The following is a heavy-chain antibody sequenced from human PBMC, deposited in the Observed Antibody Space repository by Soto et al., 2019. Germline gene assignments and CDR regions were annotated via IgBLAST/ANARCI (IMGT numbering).Heavy chain of an antibody. V-gene: IGHV1-2*02. CDR1: GYTFTGHY. Sequence: QVQLVQSGAEVKKPGASVKVSCKASGYTFTGHYIHWVRQAPEQGPEWMGEIGPESGATRYAQKFQGRVTMTRDTSINTVYMELKNLSHDDTAVYYCGRGRSGQIVVFYWGQGTPVTVSS. D-gene: IGHD1-26*01. CDR2: IGPESGAT. CDR3: GRGRSGQIVVFY. J-gene: IGHJ4*02.